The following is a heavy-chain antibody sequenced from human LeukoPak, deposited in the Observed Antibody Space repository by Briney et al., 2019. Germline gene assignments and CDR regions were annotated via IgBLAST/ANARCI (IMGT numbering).Heavy chain of an antibody. J-gene: IGHJ6*02. Sequence: GGSLRLSCAASGFTFSSYGMHWVRQAPGKGLEWVAVISYDGSNKYYADSVKGRFTISRDNSKNTLDLQMNSLRAEDTAVYYCAREGFWSGSQYYYYGMDVWGQGATVTVSS. CDR1: GFTFSSYG. V-gene: IGHV3-30*03. D-gene: IGHD3-3*01. CDR3: AREGFWSGSQYYYYGMDV. CDR2: ISYDGSNK.